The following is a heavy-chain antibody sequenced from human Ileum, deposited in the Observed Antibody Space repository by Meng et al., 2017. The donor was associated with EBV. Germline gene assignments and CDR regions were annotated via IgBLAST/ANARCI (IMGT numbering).Heavy chain of an antibody. CDR3: AHRPSTVYTPVTFDY. D-gene: IGHD4-17*01. Sequence: QIPFMGLGPSHVKPTRPLTLTCTRSGSSPSISGMALGWIRQPPGKALEWLALIFWDDAKRYNPSLSSRLTITKDTSKNQVVLTMTNMDPVDTATYYCAHRPSTVYTPVTFDYWGQGTLVTVSS. V-gene: IGHV2-5*02. CDR1: GSSPSISGMA. J-gene: IGHJ4*02. CDR2: IFWDDAK.